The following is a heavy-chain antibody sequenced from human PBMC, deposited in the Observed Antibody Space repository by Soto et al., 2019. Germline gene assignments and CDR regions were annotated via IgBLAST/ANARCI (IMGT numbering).Heavy chain of an antibody. Sequence: SSETLSLTCTVSGGSISSYYWSWIRQPAGRGLEWIGRIYTSGSTNYNPSLKSRVTMSVDTSRNQFSLKLSSVTAADTAVYYCASVTIFGVVTLWGQGTLVTVSS. J-gene: IGHJ4*02. V-gene: IGHV4-4*07. CDR2: IYTSGST. D-gene: IGHD3-3*01. CDR1: GGSISSYY. CDR3: ASVTIFGVVTL.